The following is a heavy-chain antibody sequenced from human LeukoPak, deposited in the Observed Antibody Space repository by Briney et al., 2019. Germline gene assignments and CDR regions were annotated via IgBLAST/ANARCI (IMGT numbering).Heavy chain of an antibody. D-gene: IGHD3-3*01. CDR3: ARSPYDFWSGYYNPLLDY. J-gene: IGHJ4*02. V-gene: IGHV4-38-2*02. CDR2: IYYSGST. Sequence: SETLSLTCSVSGYSISNGYYWGWIRQPPGKGLEWIGSIYYSGSTYYNPSLKSRVTISVDTSKNQFSLKLSSVTAADTAVYYCARSPYDFWSGYYNPLLDYWGQGTLVTVSS. CDR1: GYSISNGYY.